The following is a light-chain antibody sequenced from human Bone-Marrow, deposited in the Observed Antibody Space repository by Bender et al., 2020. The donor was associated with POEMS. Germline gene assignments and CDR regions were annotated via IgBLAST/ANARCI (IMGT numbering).Light chain of an antibody. Sequence: SYEVTQPPSVSVSPGQAAIITCSGDKLGDKYASWYQQRPGQSPVLVIYQDKKRPSGIPERFSGSNSGNTATLTISETQAMDEADYYCQAWDTNTHVVFGGGTKLTV. CDR3: QAWDTNTHVV. CDR1: KLGDKY. J-gene: IGLJ2*01. V-gene: IGLV3-1*01. CDR2: QDK.